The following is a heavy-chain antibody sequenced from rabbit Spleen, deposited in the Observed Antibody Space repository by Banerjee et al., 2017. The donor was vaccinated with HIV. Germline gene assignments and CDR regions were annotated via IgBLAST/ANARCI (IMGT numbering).Heavy chain of an antibody. D-gene: IGHD2-1*01. J-gene: IGHJ4*01. CDR1: GFSFSSSYY. CDR3: ARGSAAMTMVITGYYLGL. V-gene: IGHV1S40*01. Sequence: QSLEESGGDLVKPGGTLTLTCTASGFSFSSSYYMCWVRQAPGKGLEWIACIYAGSSGNTYYEGWAKGRFTISKTSSTTVTLQMTSLTAADTATYFCARGSAAMTMVITGYYLGLWGQGTLVTVS. CDR2: IYAGSSGNT.